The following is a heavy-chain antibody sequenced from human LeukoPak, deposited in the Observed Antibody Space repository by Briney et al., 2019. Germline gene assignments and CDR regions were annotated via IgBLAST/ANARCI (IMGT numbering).Heavy chain of an antibody. J-gene: IGHJ4*02. V-gene: IGHV4-34*01. CDR1: GGSFSGYY. Sequence: SETLSLTCAVYGGSFSGYYWSWIRQPPGKGLEWIGEINHSGSTNYNPSLKSRVTISVDTSKNQFSLKLSSVTAADTAVYYCAEGHYKDFDFLSGLYYFYYWGQGNLVTGSS. CDR2: INHSGST. CDR3: AEGHYKDFDFLSGLYYFYY. D-gene: IGHD3-3*01.